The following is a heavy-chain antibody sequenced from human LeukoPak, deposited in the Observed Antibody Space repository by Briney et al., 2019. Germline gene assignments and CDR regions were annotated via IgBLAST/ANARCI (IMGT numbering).Heavy chain of an antibody. J-gene: IGHJ5*02. CDR1: GGSLSGFY. CDR2: PYSDGST. V-gene: IGHV4-59*01. CDR3: ARDVVAVPGSDNWFDP. D-gene: IGHD6-19*01. Sequence: KPSETLSLTCTVSGGSLSGFYWSWIRQSPRLGLEWIGLPYSDGSTMYDPSLTSRVTISVDTSKNQISLRLTSVTAADTAIYYCARDVVAVPGSDNWFDPWGQGTLVTVSS.